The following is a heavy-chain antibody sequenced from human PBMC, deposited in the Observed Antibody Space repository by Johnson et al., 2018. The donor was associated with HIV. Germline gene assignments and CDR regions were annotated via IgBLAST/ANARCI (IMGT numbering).Heavy chain of an antibody. CDR2: ASGSGGTT. CDR1: GFTFSSYA. Sequence: VQLVESGGGLVQPGGSLRLSCAASGFTFSSYAVSWVRQAPGKGLEWVSGASGSGGTTYYADSVKGRFTISRDNARDTLYLQMNSLRAEDTALYYCAKGVGATTNDAFDIWGQGTMVTVS. D-gene: IGHD1-26*01. V-gene: IGHV3-23*04. J-gene: IGHJ3*02. CDR3: AKGVGATTNDAFDI.